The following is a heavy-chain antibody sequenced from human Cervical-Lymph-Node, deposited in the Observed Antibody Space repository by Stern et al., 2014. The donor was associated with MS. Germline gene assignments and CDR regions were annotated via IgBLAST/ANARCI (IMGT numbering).Heavy chain of an antibody. CDR2: SIPIFGPS. V-gene: IGHV1-69*01. J-gene: IGHJ4*02. D-gene: IGHD5-12*01. Sequence: QVQLVQSGSVAKKPGSSVKVSCKVSGGTFSTERISWVRPAPGQGLARLGSSIPIFGPSDYSRHSQGRVTIIADESTSEVHMELKSLRSEDTGVYYCARLGSGYDASYLDFWGQGSLVTVSS. CDR1: GGTFSTER. CDR3: ARLGSGYDASYLDF.